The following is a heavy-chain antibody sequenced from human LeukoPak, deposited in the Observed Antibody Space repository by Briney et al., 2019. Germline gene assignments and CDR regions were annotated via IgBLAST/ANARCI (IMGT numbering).Heavy chain of an antibody. D-gene: IGHD6-6*01. CDR2: ISSSGSTI. CDR1: GFTFSSYE. Sequence: GGSLRLSCAASGFTFSSYEMNWVRHAPGKGLEWVSYISSSGSTIYYTDSVKGRFTISRDNAKNSLYLQMNSLRAEDTAVYYCARDSTSPFDYWGQGTLVTVSS. J-gene: IGHJ4*02. V-gene: IGHV3-48*03. CDR3: ARDSTSPFDY.